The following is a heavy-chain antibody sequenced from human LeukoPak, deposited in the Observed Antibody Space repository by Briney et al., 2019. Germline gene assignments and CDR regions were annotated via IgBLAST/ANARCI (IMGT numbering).Heavy chain of an antibody. Sequence: GGSLRLSCAASGFTFSSYSMNWVRQAPGKGLGWVSSISSSSSYIYYADSVKGRFTISRDNAKNSLYLQMNSLRAEDTAVYYCARSFGYSSSWYDVFDYWGQGTLVTVSS. CDR2: ISSSSSYI. D-gene: IGHD6-13*01. V-gene: IGHV3-21*01. CDR3: ARSFGYSSSWYDVFDY. J-gene: IGHJ4*02. CDR1: GFTFSSYS.